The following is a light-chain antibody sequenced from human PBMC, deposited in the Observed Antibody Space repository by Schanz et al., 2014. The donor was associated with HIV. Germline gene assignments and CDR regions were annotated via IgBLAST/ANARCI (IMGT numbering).Light chain of an antibody. CDR3: QQYGSS. CDR1: QSISNN. CDR2: GAS. Sequence: EIVMTQSPATLYVSPGEGATLSCRASQSISNNLAWYQQKPGQAPRLLIYGASSRATGIPDRFSGSGSGTDFTLTISRLEPEDFAVYYCQQYGSSFGPGTKVDIK. J-gene: IGKJ3*01. V-gene: IGKV3-20*01.